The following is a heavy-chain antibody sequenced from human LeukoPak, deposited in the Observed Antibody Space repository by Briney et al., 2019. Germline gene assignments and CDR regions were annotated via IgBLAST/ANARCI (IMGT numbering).Heavy chain of an antibody. CDR2: IYHSGST. J-gene: IGHJ6*03. Sequence: SETLSLTCTVSGYSISNGYYWGWIRQPPGEGLEWIGSIYHSGSTYYNPSLKSRVTISVDTSKNQFSLKLSSVTATDTAVYYCARDETYSSDWQSNHYYYYMDVWGKGTTVTVSS. CDR1: GYSISNGYY. D-gene: IGHD6-19*01. V-gene: IGHV4-38-2*02. CDR3: ARDETYSSDWQSNHYYYYMDV.